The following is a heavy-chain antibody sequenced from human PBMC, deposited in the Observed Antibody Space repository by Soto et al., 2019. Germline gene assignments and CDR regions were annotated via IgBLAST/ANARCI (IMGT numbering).Heavy chain of an antibody. Sequence: ASVKVSCKVSGYTLTELSMHWVRQAPGKGLEWMGGFDPEDGETIYAQKFQGRVTMTEDTSTDTAYMELSSLRSEDTAVYYCATRIVVVVAATGSFDYWGQGTLVTVSS. CDR1: GYTLTELS. V-gene: IGHV1-24*01. CDR3: ATRIVVVVAATGSFDY. CDR2: FDPEDGET. D-gene: IGHD2-15*01. J-gene: IGHJ4*02.